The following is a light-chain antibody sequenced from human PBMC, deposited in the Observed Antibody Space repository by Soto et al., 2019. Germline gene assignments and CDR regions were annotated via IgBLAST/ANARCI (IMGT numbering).Light chain of an antibody. V-gene: IGKV1-13*02. CDR1: QGISSA. J-gene: IGKJ4*01. CDR3: QQLNSCPPLT. CDR2: DAS. Sequence: AIQLPQSPSSLSASVGDRVTITCRASQGISSALAWYQQKPGKAPKLLIYDASSLESGAPPTFSGSGSGTDSTLTLSSLQPEDFAPYDCQQLNSCPPLTFGGGNKVEIK.